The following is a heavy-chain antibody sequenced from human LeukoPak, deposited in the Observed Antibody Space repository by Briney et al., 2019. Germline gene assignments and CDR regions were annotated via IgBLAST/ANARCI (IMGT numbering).Heavy chain of an antibody. CDR2: IWYDGSNK. CDR1: GFTFSSYG. D-gene: IGHD3-9*01. V-gene: IGHV3-33*01. CDR3: ARDQRMGLRYFDWPYPSEYGMDV. Sequence: GRSLRLSCAASGFTFSSYGMHWVRQAPGKGLEWVAVIWYDGSNKYYADSVKGRFTISRDNSKNTLYLQMNSLRAEDTAVYYCARDQRMGLRYFDWPYPSEYGMDVWGQGTTVTVSS. J-gene: IGHJ6*02.